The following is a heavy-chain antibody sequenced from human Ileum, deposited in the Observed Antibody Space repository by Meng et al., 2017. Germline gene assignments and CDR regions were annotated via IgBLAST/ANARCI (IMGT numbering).Heavy chain of an antibody. Sequence: EVHLVESGGGLVKPGGSLRLSCAASGFTFSNAWLSWVRQAPGKGLEWIARIRRKTDATTTDYVAPVKGRFTISRDDSENTLFLQMNSLKTEDTAVYYCTAEDPQYYFDYWGQGTLVTVSS. J-gene: IGHJ4*02. V-gene: IGHV3-15*01. CDR2: IRRKTDATTT. CDR3: TAEDPQYYFDY. CDR1: GFTFSNAW.